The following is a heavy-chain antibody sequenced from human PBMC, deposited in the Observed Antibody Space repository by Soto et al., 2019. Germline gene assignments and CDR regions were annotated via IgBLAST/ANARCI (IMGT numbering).Heavy chain of an antibody. CDR1: GGSFSGYY. V-gene: IGHV4-34*01. J-gene: IGHJ4*02. Sequence: SETLSLTCAVYGGSFSGYYWSWIRQPPGKGLEWIGEINHSGSTNYNPSLKSRVTISVDTSKNQFSLKLSSVTAADTAVYYCARGHEYSSAVDYWGQGTLVTVSS. D-gene: IGHD6-6*01. CDR2: INHSGST. CDR3: ARGHEYSSAVDY.